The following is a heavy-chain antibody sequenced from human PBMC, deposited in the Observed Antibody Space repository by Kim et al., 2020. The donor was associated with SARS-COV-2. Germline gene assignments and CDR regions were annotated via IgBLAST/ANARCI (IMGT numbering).Heavy chain of an antibody. Sequence: SETLSLTCTVSGGSISSGGYYWSWIRQHPGKGLEWIGYIYYSGSTYYNPSLKSRVTISVDTSKNQFSLKLSSVTAADTAVYYCAREGKADTATPLGVPNGYFDYWGQGTLVTVSS. J-gene: IGHJ4*02. CDR3: AREGKADTATPLGVPNGYFDY. V-gene: IGHV4-31*03. D-gene: IGHD5-18*01. CDR1: GGSISSGGYY. CDR2: IYYSGST.